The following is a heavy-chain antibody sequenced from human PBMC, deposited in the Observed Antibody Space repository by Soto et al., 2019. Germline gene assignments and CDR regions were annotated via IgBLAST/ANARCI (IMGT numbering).Heavy chain of an antibody. J-gene: IGHJ6*02. CDR3: ARDAVKIGYCSSTSCYRGDYYYGMDV. D-gene: IGHD2-2*02. CDR1: GGTFSSYA. CDR2: IIPIFGTA. V-gene: IGHV1-69*01. Sequence: QVQLVQSGAEVKKPGSSVKVSCKASGGTFSSYAISWVRQAPGQGLEWMGGIIPIFGTANYAQKFQGRVTITADESTSTAYMELSSLRSEDTSVYYCARDAVKIGYCSSTSCYRGDYYYGMDVWGQGTTVTVSS.